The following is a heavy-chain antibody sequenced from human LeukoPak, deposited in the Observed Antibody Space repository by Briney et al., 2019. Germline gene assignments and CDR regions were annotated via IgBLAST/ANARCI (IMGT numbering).Heavy chain of an antibody. CDR1: GYAFTGYY. CDR2: INPDSGGT. J-gene: IGHJ4*02. Sequence: ASVKVSCKAYGYAFTGYYIHWVRQAPGQGLEWMGWINPDSGGTNYAQIFQGRVTMTRDTSISTAYMELNRLRSDDTAVYYCARVASAVYSDYWGQGTLVTVSS. V-gene: IGHV1-2*02. CDR3: ARVASAVYSDY.